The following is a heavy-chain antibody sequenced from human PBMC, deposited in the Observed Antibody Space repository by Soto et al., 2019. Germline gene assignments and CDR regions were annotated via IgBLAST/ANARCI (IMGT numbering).Heavy chain of an antibody. J-gene: IGHJ5*02. Sequence: GGSLRLSCAASGFTFSSYWMSWVRQAPGKGLEWVANIKQDGSEKYYVDSVKGRFTISRDNAKNSLFLQMNSLRAGDTAIYYCARGRSNDFRSSPPPKFDPWGQGTLVTVSS. CDR2: IKQDGSEK. V-gene: IGHV3-7*01. CDR1: GFTFSSYW. D-gene: IGHD2-21*02. CDR3: ARGRSNDFRSSPPPKFDP.